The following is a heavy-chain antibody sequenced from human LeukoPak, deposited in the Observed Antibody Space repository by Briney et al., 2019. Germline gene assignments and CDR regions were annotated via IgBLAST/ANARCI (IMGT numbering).Heavy chain of an antibody. CDR2: IYYSGST. D-gene: IGHD6-13*01. CDR3: ARLHGYSSSWDYYYYYMDV. J-gene: IGHJ6*03. V-gene: IGHV4-39*01. CDR1: GGSISSSSYY. Sequence: PSETLSLTCTVSGGSISSSSYYWGWIRQPPGKGLEWIGSIYYSGSTYYNPSLKSRVTISVDTSKNQFSLKLSSVTAADTAVYYCARLHGYSSSWDYYYYYMDVWGKGTTVTISS.